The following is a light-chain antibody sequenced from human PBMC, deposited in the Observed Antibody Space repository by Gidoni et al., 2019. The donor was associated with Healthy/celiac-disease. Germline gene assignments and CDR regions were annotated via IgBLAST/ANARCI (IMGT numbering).Light chain of an antibody. CDR3: QQSYSTWT. Sequence: DIQITQSPSSLSASVGDRVTITCRASQSISSYLNWYQQKPGKAPKLLIYAASSLQSGVPSRFSGSGSGTDFTLTIRSLQPEDFATYYCQQSYSTWTFGQGTKVEIK. CDR1: QSISSY. CDR2: AAS. V-gene: IGKV1-39*01. J-gene: IGKJ1*01.